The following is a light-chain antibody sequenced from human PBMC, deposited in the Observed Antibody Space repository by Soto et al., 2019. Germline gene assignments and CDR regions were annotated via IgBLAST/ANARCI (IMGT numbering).Light chain of an antibody. Sequence: DIQMTQSPSSLSASVGERVTLTCRASQSISKYLNWYQVKSGKGPKLLIYGTSTLQSGVPSRFSGSGSRTPLALTISNLQPEDFAVYYCQQGYSPLLTFGGGTRVEIK. J-gene: IGKJ4*01. CDR1: QSISKY. CDR3: QQGYSPLLT. V-gene: IGKV1-39*01. CDR2: GTS.